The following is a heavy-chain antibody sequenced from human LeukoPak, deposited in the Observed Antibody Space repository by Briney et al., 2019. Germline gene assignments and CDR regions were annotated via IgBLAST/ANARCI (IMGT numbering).Heavy chain of an antibody. V-gene: IGHV1-2*02. CDR2: LSANNGGT. CDR3: ARLGQVILPNDAFDI. J-gene: IGHJ3*02. Sequence: ASVKVSCEASGFTFTASYIHWVRQAPGQGLEWMGWLSANNGGTSYSQRFQGRVTMTRDTSINTAFMELSRLTSDDTAVYYCARLGQVILPNDAFDIWGQGTMVSVSS. CDR1: GFTFTASY. D-gene: IGHD1-26*01.